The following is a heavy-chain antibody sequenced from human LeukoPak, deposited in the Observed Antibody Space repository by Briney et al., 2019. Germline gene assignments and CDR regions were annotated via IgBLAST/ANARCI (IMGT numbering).Heavy chain of an antibody. J-gene: IGHJ4*02. V-gene: IGHV1-46*01. CDR2: IYSRDGST. CDR3: ARDQEGFGY. Sequence: ASVTVSCTASGYTFTSNYIHWVQQAPGQGLEWMGMIYSRDGSTSYAQKFQGRVTVTRDTSTSTVHMELSGLRSEDTAVYYCARDQEGFGYWGQGTLVTVSS. CDR1: GYTFTSNY.